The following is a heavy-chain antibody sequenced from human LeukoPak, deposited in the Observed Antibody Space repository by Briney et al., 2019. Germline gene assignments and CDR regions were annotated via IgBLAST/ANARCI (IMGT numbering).Heavy chain of an antibody. D-gene: IGHD6-19*01. J-gene: IGHJ3*02. V-gene: IGHV4-59*01. Sequence: SETLSLTCTVSGGSISSYYWSWIRQPPGKGLEWIGYIYYSGSTNYNPSLKSRVTISVDTSKNQFSLKLSSVTAADTAVYYCARGCWQPPPGAGAFDIWGQGTMVTVSS. CDR1: GGSISSYY. CDR3: ARGCWQPPPGAGAFDI. CDR2: IYYSGST.